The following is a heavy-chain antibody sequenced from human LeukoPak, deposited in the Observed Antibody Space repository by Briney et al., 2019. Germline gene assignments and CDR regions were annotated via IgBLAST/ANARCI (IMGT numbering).Heavy chain of an antibody. CDR1: GYTFTGYY. Sequence: ASVNVSCKASGYTFTGYYMHWVRQAPGQGLEWMGWINPNSGGTNYAQKFQGWVTMTRDTSISTAYMELSRLRSDDTAVYYCARGRIVATYYYYGMDVWGQGTTVTVSS. CDR2: INPNSGGT. CDR3: ARGRIVATYYYYGMDV. D-gene: IGHD5-12*01. V-gene: IGHV1-2*04. J-gene: IGHJ6*02.